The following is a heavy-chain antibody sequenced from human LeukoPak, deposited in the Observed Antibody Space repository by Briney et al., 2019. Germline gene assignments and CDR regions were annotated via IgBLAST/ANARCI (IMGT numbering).Heavy chain of an antibody. J-gene: IGHJ3*01. CDR3: ARSSYSSSSSV. V-gene: IGHV3-7*03. CDR2: INSDGSEG. D-gene: IGHD6-6*01. CDR1: GFTFGGFW. Sequence: GGSLRLSCAVSGFTFGGFWMSWSRQAPGKGLEWVASINSDGSEGYYADVVKGRFTISRDNAKNSLYPQINSLRAEDTAVYYCARSSYSSSSSVWGQGTMVTVSS.